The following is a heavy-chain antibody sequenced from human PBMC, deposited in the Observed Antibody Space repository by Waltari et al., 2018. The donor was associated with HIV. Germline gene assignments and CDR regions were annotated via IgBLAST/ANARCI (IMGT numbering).Heavy chain of an antibody. Sequence: SVKVSCRASGGSFRSYAITWVRQAPGQGLEWMGGIIPVFGTANYAQKFQGRVTITADESTSTAYMDLRSLTSEDTAVYYCARILGSSWYNWIDPWGQGTLVTVSS. CDR1: GGSFRSYA. D-gene: IGHD6-13*01. J-gene: IGHJ5*02. CDR2: IIPVFGTA. V-gene: IGHV1-69*01. CDR3: ARILGSSWYNWIDP.